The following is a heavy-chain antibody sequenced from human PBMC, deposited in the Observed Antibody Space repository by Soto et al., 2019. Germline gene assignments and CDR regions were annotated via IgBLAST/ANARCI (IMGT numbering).Heavy chain of an antibody. D-gene: IGHD3-16*01. J-gene: IGHJ4*02. CDR3: ARRWGDYFDY. Sequence: SETLSLTCTVSGGSISNGYYYWSWVRQNPGKGLEWIGHIYHSGRTYYNPSLKSRVTISVDTSKNQFSLKLSLKLSSVTAADTAVYYCARRWGDYFDYWGQGTLVTVSS. CDR2: IYHSGRT. CDR1: GGSISNGYYY. V-gene: IGHV4-30-4*08.